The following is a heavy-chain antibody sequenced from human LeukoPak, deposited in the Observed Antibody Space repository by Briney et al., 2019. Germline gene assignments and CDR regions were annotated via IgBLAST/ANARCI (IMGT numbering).Heavy chain of an antibody. CDR3: ARVSCSSTSCPRRDALDV. J-gene: IGHJ3*01. V-gene: IGHV4-4*08. D-gene: IGHD2-2*01. CDR2: ISNSGST. CDR1: GGSITSSY. Sequence: SETLSLTCTVSGGSITSSYWSWIRQPPGKGLEFIGYISNSGSTNYNPSLGSRVTVSVDTSKNQVSLKLTSVTAADTAVYYCARVSCSSTSCPRRDALDVWGQGTMVTVSS.